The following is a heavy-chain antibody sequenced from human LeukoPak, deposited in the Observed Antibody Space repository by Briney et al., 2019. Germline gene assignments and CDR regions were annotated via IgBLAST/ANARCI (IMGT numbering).Heavy chain of an antibody. CDR2: IRSSSSYI. CDR3: AKDFTRTYCSGATCYPDY. J-gene: IGHJ4*02. D-gene: IGHD2-15*01. V-gene: IGHV3-21*04. CDR1: GFTFSSYS. Sequence: GGSLRLSCAASGFTFSSYSMNWVRQAPGKGLEWVSSIRSSSSYIYYADSVKGRFTISRDNAKNSLYLQMNSLRAEDTAVYYCAKDFTRTYCSGATCYPDYWGQGTLVTVSS.